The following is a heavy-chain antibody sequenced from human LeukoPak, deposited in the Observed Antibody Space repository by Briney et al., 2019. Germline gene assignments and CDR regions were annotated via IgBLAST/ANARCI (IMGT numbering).Heavy chain of an antibody. Sequence: PGGSFRLSCAASGFTFIDYDMHWVRQVLGKGLEWVSAIGIRGDTHYSGSVKGRFTISRENAESSLYLQMNSLRAEDTAVYYCARGGIQVSGIDEFDYWGQGTLDTVSS. V-gene: IGHV3-13*01. CDR3: ARGGIQVSGIDEFDY. CDR2: IGIRGDT. D-gene: IGHD6-19*01. J-gene: IGHJ4*02. CDR1: GFTFIDYD.